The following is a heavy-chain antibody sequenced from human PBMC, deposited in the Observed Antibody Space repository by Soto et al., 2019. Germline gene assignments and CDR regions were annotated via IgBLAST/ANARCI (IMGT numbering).Heavy chain of an antibody. CDR1: GYHFASYW. J-gene: IGHJ6*02. CDR3: ARTRSFTLGFYYDGMDV. D-gene: IGHD6-6*01. V-gene: IGHV5-51*01. Sequence: GESLKISCQGSGYHFASYWIDWVRQMPGKDLEWMGIIYPGDSDTRYSPSFQGQVTISADKSLRTAYLQWTSLKASDTALYYCARTRSFTLGFYYDGMDVWGQGTTVTVSS. CDR2: IYPGDSDT.